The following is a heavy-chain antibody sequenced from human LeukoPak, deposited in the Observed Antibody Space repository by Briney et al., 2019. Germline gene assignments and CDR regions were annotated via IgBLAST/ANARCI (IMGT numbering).Heavy chain of an antibody. D-gene: IGHD1-1*01. J-gene: IGHJ5*02. Sequence: GASVKVSCKAPGYTFTSYTISWVRQAPGQGLEWMGWISAYNGNTKYAQKFQGRVTMTTDTSTSTAYMELRSLRSDDTAVYYCARRRDSTNNWFDPWGQGTLVTVSS. V-gene: IGHV1-18*01. CDR3: ARRRDSTNNWFDP. CDR1: GYTFTSYT. CDR2: ISAYNGNT.